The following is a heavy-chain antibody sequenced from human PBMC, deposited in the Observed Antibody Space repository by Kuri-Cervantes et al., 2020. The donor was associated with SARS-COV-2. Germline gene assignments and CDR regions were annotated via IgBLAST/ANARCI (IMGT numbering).Heavy chain of an antibody. CDR2: INHSGST. CDR1: GEPFSGYY. CDR3: ARGAGGWTISNFDY. Sequence: SQTLSLTCAFYGEPFSGYYWSWIRQPPGKGLGWIGEINHSGSTNYNPSLKSRVTISVDTSKNQFSLKLSSVTAADTAVYYCARGAGGWTISNFDYWGQGTLVTVSS. J-gene: IGHJ4*02. D-gene: IGHD3-9*01. V-gene: IGHV4-34*01.